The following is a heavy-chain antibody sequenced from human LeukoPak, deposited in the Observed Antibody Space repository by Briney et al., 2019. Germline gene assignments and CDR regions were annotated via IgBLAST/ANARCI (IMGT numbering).Heavy chain of an antibody. D-gene: IGHD4-23*01. CDR2: ISGSGGST. CDR3: AKEADPTTVVTPDFDY. J-gene: IGHJ4*02. V-gene: IGHV3-23*01. Sequence: QTGGSLRLSCAASGFTFSSYAMSWVRQAPGKGLEWVSAISGSGGSTYYADSVKGRFTISRDNSKNTLYLQMNSLRAEDTAVYYCAKEADPTTVVTPDFDYWGQGTLVTVSS. CDR1: GFTFSSYA.